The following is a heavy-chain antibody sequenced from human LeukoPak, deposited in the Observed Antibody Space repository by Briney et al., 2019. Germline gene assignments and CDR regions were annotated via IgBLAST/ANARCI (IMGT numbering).Heavy chain of an antibody. CDR2: IYYGGST. J-gene: IGHJ4*02. V-gene: IGHV4-59*01. Sequence: PSETLSLTCTVSGGSISSYYWSWIRQPPGKGLEWIGYIYYGGSTNYNPSLKSRVTISVDTSKNQFSLKLSSVTAADTAVYYCARLGGYGDSLDYWGQGTLVTVSS. CDR1: GGSISSYY. CDR3: ARLGGYGDSLDY. D-gene: IGHD4-17*01.